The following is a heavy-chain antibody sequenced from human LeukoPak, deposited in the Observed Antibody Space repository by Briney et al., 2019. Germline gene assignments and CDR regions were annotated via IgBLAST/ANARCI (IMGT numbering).Heavy chain of an antibody. Sequence: SETLSLTCTVSGGSISSSSYYWSWIRQPPGKGLEWIGYIYSSGSTNYNPSLKSRVTISVDTSKNQFSLKLNSVTAADTAVYYCARFAYCGGHCWYYFDYWGQGSLVTVSS. CDR1: GGSISSSSYY. CDR2: IYSSGST. D-gene: IGHD2-21*02. V-gene: IGHV4-61*01. J-gene: IGHJ4*02. CDR3: ARFAYCGGHCWYYFDY.